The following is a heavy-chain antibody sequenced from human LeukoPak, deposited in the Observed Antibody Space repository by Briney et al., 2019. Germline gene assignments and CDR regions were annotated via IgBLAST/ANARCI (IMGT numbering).Heavy chain of an antibody. D-gene: IGHD2-21*01. V-gene: IGHV4-39*01. J-gene: IGHJ4*02. CDR1: GGSIRSSSYY. CDR2: IYYRVRT. Sequence: SETLSLTCTDPGGSIRSSSYYTGWIRHPPGKGLEWLGSIYYRVRTYNNPSRKSGSPIPVKTSKNQFTLKLSAVTAANTAVNYYAGTGRGDAVDYWGQGTLVSVSS. CDR3: AGTGRGDAVDY.